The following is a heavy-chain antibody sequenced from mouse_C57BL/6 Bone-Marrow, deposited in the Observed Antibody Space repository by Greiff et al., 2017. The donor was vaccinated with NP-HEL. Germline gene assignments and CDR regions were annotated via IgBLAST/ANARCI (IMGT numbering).Heavy chain of an antibody. CDR1: GFTFSSYA. CDR2: ISSGGDYI. V-gene: IGHV5-9-1*02. CDR3: TRGGYGSSPFDY. Sequence: EVQRVESGEGLVKPGGSLKLSCAASGFTFSSYAMSWVRQTPEKRLEWVAYISSGGDYIYYADTVKGRFTISRDNARNTLYLQMSSLKSKDTAMYYCTRGGYGSSPFDYWGQGTTLTVSS. J-gene: IGHJ2*01. D-gene: IGHD1-1*01.